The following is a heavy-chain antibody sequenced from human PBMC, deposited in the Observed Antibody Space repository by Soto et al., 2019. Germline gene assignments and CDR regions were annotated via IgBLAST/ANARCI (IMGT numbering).Heavy chain of an antibody. V-gene: IGHV3-21*01. Sequence: GSLRLSCAASGFTFSSYSVNWVRQAPGKGLEWVSSISSSSSYIYYADSVKGRFTISRDNAKNSLYLQMNSLRAEDTAVYYCARDGTTVILYYYYGMDVWGQGTTVTVSS. D-gene: IGHD4-17*01. J-gene: IGHJ6*02. CDR2: ISSSSSYI. CDR1: GFTFSSYS. CDR3: ARDGTTVILYYYYGMDV.